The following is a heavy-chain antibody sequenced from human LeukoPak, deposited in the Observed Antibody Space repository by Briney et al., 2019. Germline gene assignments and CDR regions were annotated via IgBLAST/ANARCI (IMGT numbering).Heavy chain of an antibody. D-gene: IGHD6-13*01. V-gene: IGHV4-39*01. CDR1: GGSISSSSYY. CDR2: IYYSGST. CDR3: ARLRIAAAGYDY. J-gene: IGHJ4*02. Sequence: PSETLSLTCTVSGGSISSSSYYWGWIRQPPGKGLEWIGSIYYSGSTYYNPSLKSRVTISVDTSKNRFSLKLSSVTAADTAVYYCARLRIAAAGYDYWGQGTLVTVSS.